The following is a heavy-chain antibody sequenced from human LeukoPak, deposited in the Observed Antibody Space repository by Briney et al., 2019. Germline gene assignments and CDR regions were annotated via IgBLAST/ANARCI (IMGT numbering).Heavy chain of an antibody. D-gene: IGHD6-6*01. CDR2: ISYDGSNK. CDR1: GFTFSSYA. Sequence: GGSLRLSCAASGFTFSSYAMHWVRQAPGKGLEWVAVISYDGSNKYYADSVKGRFTISRDNSKNMLYLQMNSLRAEDTAVYYCARDGEQLVRDYYYYYMDVWGKGTTVTVSS. J-gene: IGHJ6*03. V-gene: IGHV3-30*01. CDR3: ARDGEQLVRDYYYYYMDV.